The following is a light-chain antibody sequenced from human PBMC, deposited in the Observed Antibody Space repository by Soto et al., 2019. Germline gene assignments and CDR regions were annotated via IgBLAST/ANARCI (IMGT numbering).Light chain of an antibody. Sequence: DIVMTQTPLSLPVTPGEPASISCRSSQSLLESDDGNTYLDWYLQKPGQSPQLLIYTLSYRASGIPDSFRGGGSGTDLTLSISKVEPEDFAVYSCQQYGRPPRATVGQGTRLEI. V-gene: IGKV2-40*01. CDR2: TLS. J-gene: IGKJ5*01. CDR1: QSLLESDDGNTY. CDR3: QQYGRPPRAT.